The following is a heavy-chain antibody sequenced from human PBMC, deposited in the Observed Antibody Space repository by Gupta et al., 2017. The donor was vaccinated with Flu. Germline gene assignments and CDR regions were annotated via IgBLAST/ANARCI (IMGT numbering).Heavy chain of an antibody. CDR1: PLGDYA. CDR2: IRTKTFGATT. V-gene: IGHV3-49*04. CDR3: ARDDEDGDHEDLDY. J-gene: IGHJ4*02. Sequence: PLGDYAVSWVRQAPGKGLEWLGFIRTKTFGATTEYAASVKGRFTISRDDFNSVAYLQMNNLNIEDTGIYYCARDDEDGDHEDLDYWGQGSLVTVSS. D-gene: IGHD4-17*01.